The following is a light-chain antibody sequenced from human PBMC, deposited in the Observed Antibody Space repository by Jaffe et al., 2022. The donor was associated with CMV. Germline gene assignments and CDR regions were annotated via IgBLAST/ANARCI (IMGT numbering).Light chain of an antibody. V-gene: IGKV1-39*01. Sequence: DIQMTQSPSFLSASIGDRVTITCRASHRITVYLNWYQQKPGKAPQLLIYGASTLQSGVPSRFSGSGSGTDFTLTISSLQPEDFATYYCQQGNDSPYTFGQGTKLEIK. CDR1: HRITVY. J-gene: IGKJ2*01. CDR2: GAS. CDR3: QQGNDSPYT.